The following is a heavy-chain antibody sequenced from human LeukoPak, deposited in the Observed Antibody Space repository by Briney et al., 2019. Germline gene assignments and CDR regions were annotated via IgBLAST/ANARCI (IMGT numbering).Heavy chain of an antibody. CDR1: GFTFSSSA. D-gene: IGHD1-26*01. Sequence: GGSLRLSCAASGFTFSSSAMSWVRQAPGKGLEWVSAISNNGGYTYYADSVQGRFTISRDNSKSTLCLQMNSLRAEDTAVYYCAKHPDVGSYYYFQHWGQGTLLTVSS. J-gene: IGHJ1*01. CDR3: AKHPDVGSYYYFQH. CDR2: ISNNGGYT. V-gene: IGHV3-23*01.